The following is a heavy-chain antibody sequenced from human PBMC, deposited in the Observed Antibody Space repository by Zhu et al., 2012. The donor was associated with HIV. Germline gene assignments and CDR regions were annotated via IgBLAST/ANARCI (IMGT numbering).Heavy chain of an antibody. CDR3: ARENINQFLKDNFDY. Sequence: QVQLQQWGAGLLKPSETLSLTCAVYGGSFSGYYWSWIRQPPGKGLEWLGEVYLGGSTNHNPSLKSRVTISVDTSKNQFSLKLNSVTAADTAVYYCARENINQFLKDNFDYWGQGTPGHRLL. V-gene: IGHV4-34*01. J-gene: IGHJ4*02. CDR2: VYLGGST. CDR1: GGSFSGYY.